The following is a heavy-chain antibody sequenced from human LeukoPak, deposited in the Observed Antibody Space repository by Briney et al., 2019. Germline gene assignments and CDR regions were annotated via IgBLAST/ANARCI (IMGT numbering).Heavy chain of an antibody. J-gene: IGHJ4*02. Sequence: GGSLRLSCAASGFTFSSYSMNWVRQAPGKGLEWVSSISSSSSYIYYADSVKGRFTISRDNAKNSLYLQMNSLGAEDTAVYYCARDLGWYSSGWYDGGYFDYWGQGTLVTVSS. D-gene: IGHD6-19*01. CDR3: ARDLGWYSSGWYDGGYFDY. CDR1: GFTFSSYS. CDR2: ISSSSSYI. V-gene: IGHV3-21*01.